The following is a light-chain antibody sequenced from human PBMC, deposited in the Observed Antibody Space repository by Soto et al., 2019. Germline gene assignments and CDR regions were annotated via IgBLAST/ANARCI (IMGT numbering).Light chain of an antibody. Sequence: EIVLTHSPCTLSLSPGSRSSLSCRASQSVSSYLAWYQQKPGKAPRLLIYDASNRATGIPARLSGGGYGTDLTLTISSIEHEDFEVYYCQQRSNWPITFGQGTRLEIK. CDR3: QQRSNWPIT. CDR1: QSVSSY. J-gene: IGKJ5*01. CDR2: DAS. V-gene: IGKV3-11*01.